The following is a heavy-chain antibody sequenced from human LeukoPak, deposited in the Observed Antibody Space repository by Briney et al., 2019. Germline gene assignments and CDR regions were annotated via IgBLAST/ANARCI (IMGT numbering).Heavy chain of an antibody. V-gene: IGHV4-34*01. CDR1: GGSFSGYY. CDR2: INHSGST. D-gene: IGHD3-22*01. J-gene: IGHJ4*02. CDR3: ARGRKNYYDSGGPIDY. Sequence: PSETLSLTCAVYGGSFSGYYWSWIRQPPGKGLEWIGEINHSGSTNYNPSLKSRVTISVDTSKNQFSLKLSSVTAADTAVYYCARGRKNYYDSGGPIDYWGQGTLVTVSS.